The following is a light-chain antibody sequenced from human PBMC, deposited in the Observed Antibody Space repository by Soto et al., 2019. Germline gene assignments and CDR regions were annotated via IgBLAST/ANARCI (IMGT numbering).Light chain of an antibody. V-gene: IGKV4-1*01. Sequence: DILTQHPPAPLSAPLGGSAPIYFTSRQDNENYLAWYQQKPVQAPRLLIHCASTRATGIPDRFSGSGSGTDFALTISSLQAEDFAVYYCQQYYSSPLTFGQGTKVDI. CDR1: QDNENY. CDR3: QQYYSSPLT. J-gene: IGKJ1*01. CDR2: CAS.